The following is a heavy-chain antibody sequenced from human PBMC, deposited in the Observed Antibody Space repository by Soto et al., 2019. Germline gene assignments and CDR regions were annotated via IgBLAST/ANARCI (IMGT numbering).Heavy chain of an antibody. CDR1: GFSLINFW. V-gene: IGHV3-7*02. CDR3: VRVYRYDQNDY. D-gene: IGHD3-16*02. Sequence: GGSLRLSCAASGFSLINFWMAWVRQTGKGLEWVANINSDGSGKYYVDSVEGRFTISRDNAKNSLYLEMNSLRVEDSAVYYCVRVYRYDQNDYWGQGAPVTVSS. J-gene: IGHJ4*02. CDR2: INSDGSGK.